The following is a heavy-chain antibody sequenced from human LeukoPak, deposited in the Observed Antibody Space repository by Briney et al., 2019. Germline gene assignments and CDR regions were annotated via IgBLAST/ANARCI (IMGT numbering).Heavy chain of an antibody. V-gene: IGHV4-39*07. D-gene: IGHD6-6*01. CDR3: ARVNKQLVQRGAFDI. Sequence: SQTLSLTCTVSGGSISSGDYYWSWIRQPPGKGLEWIGSIYHSGSTYYNPSLKSRVTISVDTSKNQFSLKLSSVTAADTAVYYCARVNKQLVQRGAFDIWGQGTMVTVSS. CDR2: IYHSGST. CDR1: GGSISSGDYY. J-gene: IGHJ3*02.